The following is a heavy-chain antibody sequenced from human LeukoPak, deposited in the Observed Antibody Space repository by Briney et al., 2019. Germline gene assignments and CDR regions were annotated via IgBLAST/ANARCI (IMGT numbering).Heavy chain of an antibody. CDR2: IYYSGST. Sequence: PSQTLSLTCTVSGGSISSGDYYWSWIRQPPGKGLEWIGYIYYSGSTYYNPSLKSRVTISVDTSNNQFSLKLSSVTAADTAVYYCAREQEVAGIEEAFDIWGQGTMVTVSS. D-gene: IGHD6-19*01. V-gene: IGHV4-30-4*01. CDR3: AREQEVAGIEEAFDI. J-gene: IGHJ3*02. CDR1: GGSISSGDYY.